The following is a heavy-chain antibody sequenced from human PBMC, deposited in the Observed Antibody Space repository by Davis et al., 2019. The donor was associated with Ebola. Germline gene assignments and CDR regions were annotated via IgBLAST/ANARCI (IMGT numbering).Heavy chain of an antibody. CDR2: ISVRSIT. Sequence: PGRSLRLSCAASGFIFSSYAMSWVRQAPGKGLEWVSSISVRSITYHADSVKGRFTISRDNSKNTLYLQMNSLRAEDTAVYYCAKVHPPTTVTTGWFGPWGQGTLVTVSS. CDR3: AKVHPPTTVTTGWFGP. J-gene: IGHJ5*02. CDR1: GFIFSSYA. D-gene: IGHD4-17*01. V-gene: IGHV3-23*01.